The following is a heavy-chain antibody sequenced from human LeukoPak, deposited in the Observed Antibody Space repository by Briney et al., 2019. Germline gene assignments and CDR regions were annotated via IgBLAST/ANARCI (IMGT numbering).Heavy chain of an antibody. D-gene: IGHD3-16*01. Sequence: ASEKLSFKASGYTVTSYDINWVRQATGQGLEWMGWMNPNSGNTGYAQQFQGRVTMTRHTSISTAYMELSSLRSEDTAVYFCARGAGGQLCLCPDYWGQGTLVTVSS. CDR1: GYTVTSYD. CDR3: ARGAGGQLCLCPDY. CDR2: MNPNSGNT. V-gene: IGHV1-8*01. J-gene: IGHJ4*02.